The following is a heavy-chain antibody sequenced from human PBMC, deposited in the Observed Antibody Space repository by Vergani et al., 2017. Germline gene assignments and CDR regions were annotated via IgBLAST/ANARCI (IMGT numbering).Heavy chain of an antibody. CDR2: ISAYNGNT. CDR1: GYTFTSYG. Sequence: QVQLVQSGAEVKKPGASVKVSCKASGYTFTSYGISWVRQAPGQGLEWMGWISAYNGNTNYAQKLQGRVTITTDTSTSTAYMELRSLRSDDTAVYYCARDRAVVVHKYYFDYWGQGTLVTVSS. D-gene: IGHD2-2*01. J-gene: IGHJ4*02. CDR3: ARDRAVVVHKYYFDY. V-gene: IGHV1-18*01.